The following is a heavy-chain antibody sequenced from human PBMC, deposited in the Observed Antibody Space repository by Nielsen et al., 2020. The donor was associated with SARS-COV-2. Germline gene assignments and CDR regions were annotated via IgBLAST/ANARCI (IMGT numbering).Heavy chain of an antibody. CDR2: INPNSGGT. J-gene: IGHJ6*03. CDR3: ARVWGSSWYVERGGHYYMDV. CDR1: GYTFTGYY. V-gene: IGHV1-2*06. Sequence: ASVKVSCKASGYTFTGYYMHWVRQAPGQGLEWMGRINPNSGGTNYAQKFQGRVTMTRDTSISTAYMELSRLRSDDTAVYYCARVWGSSWYVERGGHYYMDVWGKGTTVTVSS. D-gene: IGHD6-13*01.